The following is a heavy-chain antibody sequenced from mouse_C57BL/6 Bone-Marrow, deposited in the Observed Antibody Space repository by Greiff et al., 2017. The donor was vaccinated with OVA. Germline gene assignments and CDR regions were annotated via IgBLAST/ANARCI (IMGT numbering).Heavy chain of an antibody. J-gene: IGHJ4*01. D-gene: IGHD2-4*01. CDR3: AKRGDYDGSYYAMDY. CDR1: GFSLTSYG. V-gene: IGHV2-5*01. Sequence: QVQLQQSGPGLVQPSQSLSITCTVSGFSLTSYGVHWVRQSPGQGLEWLGVIWRGGSTDYKAAFMSRLSITKDNSKSQVFFKMNSLQADDTAIYDGAKRGDYDGSYYAMDYWGQGTSVTVSS. CDR2: IWRGGST.